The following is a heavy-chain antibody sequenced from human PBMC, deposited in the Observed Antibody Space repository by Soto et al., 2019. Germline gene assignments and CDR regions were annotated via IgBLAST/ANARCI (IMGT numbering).Heavy chain of an antibody. J-gene: IGHJ4*02. V-gene: IGHV1-18*04. CDR2: ISAYNGNT. D-gene: IGHD3-22*01. CDR1: GYTFTSYC. CDR3: ASVPRTPYYASSGYYYFDY. Sequence: ASVKASCKASGYTFTSYCISWVRQGPGEGLEWMGWISAYNGNTNYAQKLQGRVTMTTDTSTSTAYMELRRLRSDDTAVYYCASVPRTPYYASSGYYYFDYCGQGTLVTVSS.